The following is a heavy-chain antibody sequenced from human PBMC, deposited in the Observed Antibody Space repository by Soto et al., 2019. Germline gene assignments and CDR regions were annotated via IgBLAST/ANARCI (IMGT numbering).Heavy chain of an antibody. CDR3: ARLYCINGVCYAFDR. V-gene: IGHV5-51*01. Sequence: GEALKISCKGSGYSFTSYWIAWVRQMPGKGLEWMGIIYPGDSDTRYSPSFQGQVNISADKSISTAYLQWSSLKASDTAMYYCARLYCINGVCYAFDRWGQGTLVTVSS. D-gene: IGHD2-8*01. J-gene: IGHJ4*02. CDR2: IYPGDSDT. CDR1: GYSFTSYW.